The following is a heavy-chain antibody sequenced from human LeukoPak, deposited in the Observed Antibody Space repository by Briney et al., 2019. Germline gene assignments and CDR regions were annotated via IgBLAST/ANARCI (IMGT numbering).Heavy chain of an antibody. J-gene: IGHJ3*02. D-gene: IGHD6-13*01. CDR1: GGSISSGGYS. CDR2: TYHSGST. V-gene: IGHV4-30-2*01. CDR3: ARRAAADAFDI. Sequence: SETLSLTCAVSGGSISSGGYSWSWIRQPPGKGLEWIGYTYHSGSTYYNPSLKSRVTMSVDRSKNQFSLKLSSVTAADTAVYYCARRAAADAFDIWGQGTMVTVSS.